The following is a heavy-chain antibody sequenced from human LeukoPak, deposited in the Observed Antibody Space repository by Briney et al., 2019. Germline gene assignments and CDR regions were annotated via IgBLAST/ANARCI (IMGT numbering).Heavy chain of an antibody. CDR3: GTCSGGSCSTDAFDI. CDR1: GGSISSSSYY. D-gene: IGHD2-15*01. J-gene: IGHJ3*02. CDR2: IYYSGST. Sequence: SETLSLTCTVSGGSISSSSYYWGWIRQPPGKGLEWIVSIYYSGSTYYNPSLKSRVTISVDTSKNQFSLKLSSVTAADTAVYYCGTCSGGSCSTDAFDIWGQGTMVTVSS. V-gene: IGHV4-39*01.